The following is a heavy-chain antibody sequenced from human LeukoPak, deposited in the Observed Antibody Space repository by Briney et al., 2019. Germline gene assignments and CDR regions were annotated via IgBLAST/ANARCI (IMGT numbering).Heavy chain of an antibody. J-gene: IGHJ4*02. Sequence: GGSLRLSCAASGFTFSSYGMSWVRQAPGKGLEWVSAISGSGGSTYYADSVKGRFTISRDNSKNTLYLQMNSLRAEDTAVYYCAKRGESSSWYYFDYWGQGTLVTVSS. CDR2: ISGSGGST. CDR3: AKRGESSSWYYFDY. CDR1: GFTFSSYG. V-gene: IGHV3-23*01. D-gene: IGHD6-13*01.